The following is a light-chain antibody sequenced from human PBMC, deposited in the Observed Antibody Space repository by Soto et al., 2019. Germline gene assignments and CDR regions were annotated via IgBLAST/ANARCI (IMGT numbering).Light chain of an antibody. CDR1: ERINNY. J-gene: IGKJ5*01. Sequence: IQMTQSPSSLSASVGQTVTITCLGIERINNYLNWYQQKPGRAPKLLIYSASSLQSGIPSRFSGSGSGTDFTDFTLTISSLQPEDFATYYCQQTYMTPITFGQGTRLEIK. CDR2: SAS. V-gene: IGKV1-39*01. CDR3: QQTYMTPIT.